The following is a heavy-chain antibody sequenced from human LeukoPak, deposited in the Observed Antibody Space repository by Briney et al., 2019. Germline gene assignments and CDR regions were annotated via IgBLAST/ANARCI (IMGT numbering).Heavy chain of an antibody. V-gene: IGHV1-69*04. J-gene: IGHJ4*02. D-gene: IGHD2-2*01. CDR2: IIPILGIA. Sequence: GSSVKVSCKASGGTFSSYAISWVRQAPGQGLEWMGRIIPILGIANYAQKFQGGVTITADKSTSTAYMELSSLRSEDTAVYYCAKEVIARPDPIVVVPAAPLDYWGQGTLVTVSS. CDR1: GGTFSSYA. CDR3: AKEVIARPDPIVVVPAAPLDY.